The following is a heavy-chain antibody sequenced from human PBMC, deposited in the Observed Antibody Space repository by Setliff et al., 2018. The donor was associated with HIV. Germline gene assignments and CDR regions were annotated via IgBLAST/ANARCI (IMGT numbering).Heavy chain of an antibody. V-gene: IGHV4-4*02. D-gene: IGHD6-13*01. CDR2: IYHSGST. J-gene: IGHJ4*02. CDR1: GGSISSSNW. CDR3: ARTLIAAAGTFDY. Sequence: SLTCAVSGGSISSSNWWSWVRQPPGKGLEWIGEIYHSGSTNYNPSLKSRVTISVDKSKNQFSLKLRSVTAADTAVYYCARTLIAAAGTFDYWGQGTLVTVSS.